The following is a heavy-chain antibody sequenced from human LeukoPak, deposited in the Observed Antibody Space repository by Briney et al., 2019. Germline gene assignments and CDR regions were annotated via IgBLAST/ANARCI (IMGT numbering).Heavy chain of an antibody. D-gene: IGHD5-12*01. Sequence: SETLSLTCTVSGGSISSGGYYWSWIRQHPGKGLEWIGYIYYSGSTYYNPSLKSRVTILVDTSKNQFSLKLSSVTAADTAVYYCATSLYSGYDFADYWGQGTLVTVSS. CDR1: GGSISSGGYY. J-gene: IGHJ4*02. CDR2: IYYSGST. V-gene: IGHV4-31*03. CDR3: ATSLYSGYDFADY.